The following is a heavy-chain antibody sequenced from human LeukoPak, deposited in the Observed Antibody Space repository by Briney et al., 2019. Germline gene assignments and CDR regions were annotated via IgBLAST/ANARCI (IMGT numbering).Heavy chain of an antibody. V-gene: IGHV3-33*08. Sequence: GGSLRLSCAASGFTLSTYGMHWVRQAPGKGLEWVALIWYDGSNKYYADSVKGRLTISRDNSKNTLYLQMNSLRAEDTAVYYCAREGPRGNSQFDYWGQGTLVTVSS. CDR3: AREGPRGNSQFDY. CDR2: IWYDGSNK. D-gene: IGHD2/OR15-2a*01. J-gene: IGHJ4*02. CDR1: GFTLSTYG.